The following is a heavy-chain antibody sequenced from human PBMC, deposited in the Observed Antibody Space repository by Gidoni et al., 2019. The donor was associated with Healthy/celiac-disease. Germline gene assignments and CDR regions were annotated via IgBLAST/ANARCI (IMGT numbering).Heavy chain of an antibody. CDR3: ARAFPPPRQLWSHPYYFDY. D-gene: IGHD5-18*01. J-gene: IGHJ4*02. Sequence: EVQLVESGGGLVQPGGSLRLSCAASGFTFSSYWMSWVRQAPGKGLEWVANIKQDGSEKYYVDSVKGRFTISRDNAKNSLYLQMNSLRAEDTAVYYCARAFPPPRQLWSHPYYFDYWGQGTLVTVSS. V-gene: IGHV3-7*01. CDR2: IKQDGSEK. CDR1: GFTFSSYW.